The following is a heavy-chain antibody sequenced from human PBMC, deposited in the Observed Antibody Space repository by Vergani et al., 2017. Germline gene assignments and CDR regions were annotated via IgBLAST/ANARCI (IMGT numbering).Heavy chain of an antibody. V-gene: IGHV3-43*01. J-gene: IGHJ4*02. Sequence: EVQLVESGGVVVQPGGSLRLSCAASGFTFDDYTMHWVRQAPGKGLEWVSLISWDGGSTYYADSVKGRFTISRDNSKNSLYLQMNSLRTEDTALYYCAKVAGATTSLDYWGQGTLVTVSS. CDR2: ISWDGGST. D-gene: IGHD1-26*01. CDR3: AKVAGATTSLDY. CDR1: GFTFDDYT.